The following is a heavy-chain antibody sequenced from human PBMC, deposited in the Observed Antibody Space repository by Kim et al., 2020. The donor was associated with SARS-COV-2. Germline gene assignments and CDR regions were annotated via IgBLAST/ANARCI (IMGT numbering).Heavy chain of an antibody. J-gene: IGHJ5*02. V-gene: IGHV1-24*01. CDR2: FDPEDGET. CDR3: ATGVGMGVPSWFDP. CDR1: GYTLTELS. D-gene: IGHD1-26*01. Sequence: ASVKVSCKVSGYTLTELSMHWVRQAPGKGLEWMGGFDPEDGETIYAQKFQGRVTMTEDTSTDTAYMELSSLRSEDTDVYYCATGVGMGVPSWFDPWGQGTLVTVSS.